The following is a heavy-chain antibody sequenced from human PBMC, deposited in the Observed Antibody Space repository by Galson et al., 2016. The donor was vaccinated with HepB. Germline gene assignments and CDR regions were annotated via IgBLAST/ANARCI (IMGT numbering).Heavy chain of an antibody. D-gene: IGHD6-13*01. V-gene: IGHV3-23*01. CDR1: GFIFSNYG. CDR2: ISGGGGST. CDR3: ASSVAAAGNWFDP. Sequence: SLRLSCAASGFIFSNYGMSWVRQAPGKGLEWVSAISGGGGSTYYADSVKGRFTISRDNAKNTLYLQMNSLRAEDTAVYYCASSVAAAGNWFDPWGQGTLVTVSS. J-gene: IGHJ5*02.